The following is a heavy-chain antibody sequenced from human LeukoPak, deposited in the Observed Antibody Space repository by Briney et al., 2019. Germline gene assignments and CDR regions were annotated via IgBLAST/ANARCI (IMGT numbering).Heavy chain of an antibody. J-gene: IGHJ4*02. V-gene: IGHV1-8*03. CDR2: MNPNSGNT. D-gene: IGHD4-23*01. CDR1: GYTFTSYD. Sequence: AASVKVSCKASGYTFTSYDINWVRQATGQGLEWMGWMNPNSGNTGYAQKFQGRVTITRNTSISTAYMELSRLRSDNTAVYYCARDLYGGTSATFDYRGQGTLVTVSS. CDR3: ARDLYGGTSATFDY.